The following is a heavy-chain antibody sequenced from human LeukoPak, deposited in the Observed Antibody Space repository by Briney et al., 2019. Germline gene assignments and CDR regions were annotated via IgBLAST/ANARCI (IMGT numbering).Heavy chain of an antibody. Sequence: PSETLSLTCTVSGGSISSYYWSWIRQPPGKGLEWIGYIYYSGSTNYNPSLKSRVTISVDTSKNQFSLKLRSVTAADTAVYYCARVLRTVTTEWGQGTLVTVSS. V-gene: IGHV4-59*01. CDR2: IYYSGST. CDR3: ARVLRTVTTE. CDR1: GGSISSYY. D-gene: IGHD4-17*01. J-gene: IGHJ4*02.